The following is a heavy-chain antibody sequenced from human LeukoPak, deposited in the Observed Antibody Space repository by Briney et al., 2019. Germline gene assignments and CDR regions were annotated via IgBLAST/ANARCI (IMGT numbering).Heavy chain of an antibody. D-gene: IGHD3-22*01. CDR2: MNPNSGNT. V-gene: IGHV1-8*01. Sequence: ASVKVSCKASGYTFTSYDNNWVRQATGQGLEWMGWMNPNSGNTVYAQKFQGRVTMTRNTSISTAYMDLSSLRSEDTAVHYCARGHYESSGYYFDYWGQGALVTVSS. J-gene: IGHJ4*02. CDR1: GYTFTSYD. CDR3: ARGHYESSGYYFDY.